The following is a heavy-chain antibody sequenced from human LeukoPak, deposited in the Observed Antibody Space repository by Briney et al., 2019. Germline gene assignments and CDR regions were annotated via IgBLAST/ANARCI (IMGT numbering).Heavy chain of an antibody. J-gene: IGHJ5*02. Sequence: GGSLRLSCVASGFTFSTYGMSWVRQAPGKGLEWVAAVSSTGSGTYYPDSLKGRFIISKDNSQNTVFLQMNSLRPEDTAFYFCAKDGPLLWFGPTDAWGQGILVTVSS. CDR2: VSSTGSGT. D-gene: IGHD3-10*01. CDR1: GFTFSTYG. CDR3: AKDGPLLWFGPTDA. V-gene: IGHV3-23*01.